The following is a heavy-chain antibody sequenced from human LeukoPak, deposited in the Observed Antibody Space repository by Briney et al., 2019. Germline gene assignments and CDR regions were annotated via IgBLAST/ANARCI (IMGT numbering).Heavy chain of an antibody. CDR3: ARHGFYGSYNWFDP. Sequence: SETLSLTCAVYGGSFSGYYWSWIRQPPGKGLEWIGEINHSGSTNYNPSLKSRVTISVDTSKNQFSLKLSSVTAADTAVYYCARHGFYGSYNWFDPWGQGTLVTVSS. J-gene: IGHJ5*02. V-gene: IGHV4-34*01. CDR2: INHSGST. D-gene: IGHD1-26*01. CDR1: GGSFSGYY.